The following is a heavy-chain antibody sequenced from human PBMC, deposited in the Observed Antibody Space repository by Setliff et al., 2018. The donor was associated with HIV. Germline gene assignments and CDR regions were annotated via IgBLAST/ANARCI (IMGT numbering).Heavy chain of an antibody. D-gene: IGHD3-22*01. V-gene: IGHV4-4*09. J-gene: IGHJ5*02. CDR3: ARQTYYYDNIGHNWFDP. CDR2: INTSGTT. CDR1: GGSISSYY. Sequence: PSETLSLTCTVSGGSISSYYWSWIRQPPGKGLEWIGYINTSGTTNYNPSLKSRVTISVDTSKNQFSLKLSSVTAADTAVYFCARQTYYYDNIGHNWFDPWGQGTLVTVPQ.